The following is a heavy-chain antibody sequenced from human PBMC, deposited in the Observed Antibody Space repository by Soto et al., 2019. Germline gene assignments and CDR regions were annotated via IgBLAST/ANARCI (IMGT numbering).Heavy chain of an antibody. CDR3: ARGEINGIMPSPMHDY. J-gene: IGHJ4*02. V-gene: IGHV3-64*01. D-gene: IGHD2-2*01. Sequence: EVQLVGAGGGLVQPGGSLRLSCEASGFTFSNYAMHWVRQAPGKGLEYASAIGTNGGITYYANSGRGRFTIYRDNSKNTVYLKMGSLSPEDMAVDYCARGEINGIMPSPMHDYWGQGTLVAVSS. CDR1: GFTFSNYA. CDR2: IGTNGGIT.